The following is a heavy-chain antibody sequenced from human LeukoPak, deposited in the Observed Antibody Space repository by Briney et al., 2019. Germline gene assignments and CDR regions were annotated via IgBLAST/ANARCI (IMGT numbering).Heavy chain of an antibody. J-gene: IGHJ4*02. CDR1: GGSIISYY. D-gene: IGHD6-19*01. V-gene: IGHV4-4*07. Sequence: KPSETLSLTCTVSGGSIISYYWSRIRQPAGRGLEWIGRIYSSGSTNYNPSLKSRVTISLDKSKNQFSLKLSSVSAADTAVYYCARGGSSGPDYWGQGTLVTVSS. CDR2: IYSSGST. CDR3: ARGGSSGPDY.